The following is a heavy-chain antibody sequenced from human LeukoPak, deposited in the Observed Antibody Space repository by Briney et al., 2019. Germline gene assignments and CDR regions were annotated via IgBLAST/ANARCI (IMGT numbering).Heavy chain of an antibody. J-gene: IGHJ4*02. CDR2: IYHSGST. CDR1: GGSISSGGYS. Sequence: ASETLSLTCAVSGGSISSGGYSWSWIRQPPGKGLEWIGYIYHSGSTYYNPSLKSRVTISVDRSKNQFSLKLSSVTAADTAVNYCASSSGYDYLGVDYWGQGTLVTVSS. V-gene: IGHV4-30-2*01. CDR3: ASSSGYDYLGVDY. D-gene: IGHD5-12*01.